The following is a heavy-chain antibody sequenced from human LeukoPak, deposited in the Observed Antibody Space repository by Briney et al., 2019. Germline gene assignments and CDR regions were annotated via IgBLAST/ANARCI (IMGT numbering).Heavy chain of an antibody. CDR3: AGGYSSSWYTFDP. CDR2: ISSSSSYI. J-gene: IGHJ5*02. D-gene: IGHD6-13*01. Sequence: GGSLRLSCAASGFTFSSYSMNWVRQAPGKGLEWVSSISSSSSYIYYADSVKGRFTISRDNAKSSVYLQMNSLRAEDTAVYYCAGGYSSSWYTFDPWGQGTLVTVSS. CDR1: GFTFSSYS. V-gene: IGHV3-21*01.